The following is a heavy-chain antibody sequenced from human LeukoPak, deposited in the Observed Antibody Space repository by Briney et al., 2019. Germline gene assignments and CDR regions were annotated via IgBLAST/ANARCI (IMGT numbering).Heavy chain of an antibody. CDR3: ARGRVSYSSSWYVPKFDY. CDR1: GYTFTSYY. CDR2: INPSGGST. D-gene: IGHD6-13*01. V-gene: IGHV1-46*01. J-gene: IGHJ4*02. Sequence: GASVKVSCKASGYTFTSYYMHWVRQAPGQGLEWMGIINPSGGSTSYAQKFQGRVTMTRDMSTSTVYMELSSLRSEDTAVYYCARGRVSYSSSWYVPKFDYWGQGTLVTVSS.